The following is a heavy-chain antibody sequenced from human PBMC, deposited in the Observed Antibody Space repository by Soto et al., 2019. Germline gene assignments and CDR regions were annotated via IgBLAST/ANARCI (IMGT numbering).Heavy chain of an antibody. CDR3: ARQGGSGPVQVTHAFYYYGMDV. D-gene: IGHD2-21*02. Sequence: PGESVKISCXGSGYSLTSYWISWVRQMPGKGLEGMGRIDPSDSYTNYSPSFQGHVTISADKSISTAYLQWSSLKASDTAMYYCARQGGSGPVQVTHAFYYYGMDVWGQGTTVTVS. V-gene: IGHV5-10-1*01. CDR2: IDPSDSYT. J-gene: IGHJ6*02. CDR1: GYSLTSYW.